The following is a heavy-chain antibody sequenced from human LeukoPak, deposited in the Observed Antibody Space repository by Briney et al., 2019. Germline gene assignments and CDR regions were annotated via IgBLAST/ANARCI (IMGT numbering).Heavy chain of an antibody. J-gene: IGHJ4*02. CDR1: GYTFTGYY. D-gene: IGHD3-10*01. CDR2: INPNSDGT. Sequence: ASVKVSCKASGYTFTGYYMHWVRQAPGQGLEWMGWINPNSDGTNYAQKFQGRVTMTRDTSISTAYMELSRLRSDDTAVYYCARAIDYYGSGSYYNPLDYWGQGTLVTVSS. CDR3: ARAIDYYGSGSYYNPLDY. V-gene: IGHV1-2*02.